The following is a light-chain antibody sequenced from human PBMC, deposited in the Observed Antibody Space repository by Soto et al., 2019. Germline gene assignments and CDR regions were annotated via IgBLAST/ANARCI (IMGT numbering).Light chain of an antibody. V-gene: IGKV2-28*01. CDR2: LGS. Sequence: DIVMTQSPLSLPVTPGEPASISCRSSQSLLHSNGYSYLDWYLQKPGQSPQLLIYLGSNRASGVPDRFSGSGSGTDFTLKISRVEAEDVGVYYCMQALQTPATFGQGTKVDSK. CDR3: MQALQTPAT. J-gene: IGKJ1*01. CDR1: QSLLHSNGYSY.